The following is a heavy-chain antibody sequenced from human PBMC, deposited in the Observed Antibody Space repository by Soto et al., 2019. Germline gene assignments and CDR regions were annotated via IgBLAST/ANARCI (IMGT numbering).Heavy chain of an antibody. Sequence: SETLSLTCTVSGDSIGGVGYWSWIRQFPGRGLEWIGCISSSGSTYYNPALNNRISLSLDTSQNQFSLKLLSVTAADTAIYYCTRSGVTGIVIPSHWFDPWGQGTLVTVSS. D-gene: IGHD2-21*02. CDR1: GDSIGGVGY. V-gene: IGHV4-31*03. CDR3: TRSGVTGIVIPSHWFDP. CDR2: ISSSGST. J-gene: IGHJ5*02.